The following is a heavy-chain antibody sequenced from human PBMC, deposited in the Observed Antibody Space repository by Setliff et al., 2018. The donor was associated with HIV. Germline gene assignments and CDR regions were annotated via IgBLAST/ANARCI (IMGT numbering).Heavy chain of an antibody. J-gene: IGHJ3*01. V-gene: IGHV4-38-2*02. CDR3: ARGQGCGGGCHYAFAL. CDR1: GDSISSDFY. Sequence: SETLSLTCTVSGDSISSDFYWGWIRQPPGKGLEWIGSIYHSGNTYYMPSLQSRVTISVDMSKNQFSLNLNSVTAADTAVYYCARGQGCGGGCHYAFALWGQGTMVTVSS. CDR2: IYHSGNT. D-gene: IGHD2-21*02.